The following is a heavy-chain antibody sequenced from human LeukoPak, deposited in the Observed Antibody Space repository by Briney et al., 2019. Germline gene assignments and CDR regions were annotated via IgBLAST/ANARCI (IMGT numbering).Heavy chain of an antibody. CDR1: GFTFSSYG. CDR2: IRYDGSSK. Sequence: GGSLRPSCAASGFTFSSYGMHWVRQAPGKGLEWVAFIRYDGSSKYYADSVKGRFTISRDNSKNTLYLQMNSLRAEDTAVYYCAKGRYCSSTSCYPYYYMDVWGKGTTVTVSS. J-gene: IGHJ6*03. V-gene: IGHV3-30*02. CDR3: AKGRYCSSTSCYPYYYMDV. D-gene: IGHD2-2*01.